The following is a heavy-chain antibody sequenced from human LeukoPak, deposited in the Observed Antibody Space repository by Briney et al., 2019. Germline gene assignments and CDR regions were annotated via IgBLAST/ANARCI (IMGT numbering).Heavy chain of an antibody. V-gene: IGHV4-34*01. Sequence: PSETLSLTCAVYGGSFSGYYWSWIRQPPGKGLEWIGEINHSGSTNYNPSLKSRVTISVDTSKNQFSLKLSSVTAADTAVYYCARAFGVWGSYLYYYYYYMDVWGKGTTVTVSS. CDR2: INHSGST. D-gene: IGHD3-16*01. CDR3: ARAFGVWGSYLYYYYYYMDV. J-gene: IGHJ6*03. CDR1: GGSFSGYY.